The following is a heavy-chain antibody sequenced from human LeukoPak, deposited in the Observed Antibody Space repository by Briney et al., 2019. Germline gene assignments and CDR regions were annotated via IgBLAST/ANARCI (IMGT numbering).Heavy chain of an antibody. CDR3: AREGGFYRPLDY. CDR1: GGSVINTNW. J-gene: IGHJ4*02. CDR2: VHLDGRT. V-gene: IGHV4-4*02. D-gene: IGHD3-3*01. Sequence: SETLSLTCGVSGGSVINTNWWTWVRQPPGKGLEWIGEVHLDGRTNYNPSLESRLTMSVDVSENQVSLKLTSVTAADTAVYYCAREGGFYRPLDYSGQGTLSPSPQ.